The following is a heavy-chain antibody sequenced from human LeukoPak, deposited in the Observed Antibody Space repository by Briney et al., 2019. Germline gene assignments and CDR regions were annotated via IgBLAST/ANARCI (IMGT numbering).Heavy chain of an antibody. CDR2: ISSTSSTI. V-gene: IGHV3-48*01. CDR3: ARGWLQFDY. Sequence: GGSLRLSCAASGFTSSDFAMTWVRQAPGKGLEWVSYISSTSSTIYYADSVKGRFTISRDNAKNSLYLQLSSLRVEDTAVYYCARGWLQFDYWGQGTLVTVSS. J-gene: IGHJ4*02. CDR1: GFTSSDFA. D-gene: IGHD5-24*01.